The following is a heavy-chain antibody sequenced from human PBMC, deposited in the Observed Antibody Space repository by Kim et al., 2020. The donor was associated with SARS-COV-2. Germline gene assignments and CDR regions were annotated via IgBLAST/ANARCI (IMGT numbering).Heavy chain of an antibody. V-gene: IGHV3-20*01. Sequence: GGSLRLSCAASGFTFDDYGMSWVRQAPGKGLEWVSGINWNGGSTGYADSVKGRFTISRDNAKNSLYLQMNSLRAEDTALYHCARESIAADTRDWYFDLWGRGTLVTVSS. D-gene: IGHD6-13*01. CDR3: ARESIAADTRDWYFDL. J-gene: IGHJ2*01. CDR1: GFTFDDYG. CDR2: INWNGGST.